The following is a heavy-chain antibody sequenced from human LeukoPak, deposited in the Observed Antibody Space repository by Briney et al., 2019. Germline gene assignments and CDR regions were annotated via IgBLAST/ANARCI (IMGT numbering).Heavy chain of an antibody. CDR2: IYYSGST. J-gene: IGHJ6*02. D-gene: IGHD6-6*01. CDR1: GGSISSYY. Sequence: SETLYLTCTVSGGSISSYYWSWIRQPPGKGLEWIGYIYYSGSTNYNPSLKSRVTISVDTSKNQFSLKLSSVTAADTAVYYCARGMSSSWESNYYYYGMDVWGQGTTVTVSS. CDR3: ARGMSSSWESNYYYYGMDV. V-gene: IGHV4-59*01.